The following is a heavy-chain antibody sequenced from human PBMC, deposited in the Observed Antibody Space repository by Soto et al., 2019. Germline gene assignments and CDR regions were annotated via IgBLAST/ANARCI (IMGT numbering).Heavy chain of an antibody. CDR2: IYYSGST. CDR3: ARDPIPGGMDV. CDR1: GGSISSYY. V-gene: IGHV4-59*01. Sequence: PSGTLSLTCTVSGGSISSYYWSWIRQPPGKGLEWIGYIYYSGSTNYNPSLKSRVTISVDTSKNQFSLKLSSVTAADPAVYYCARDPIPGGMDVWGQGTTVTVSS. D-gene: IGHD2-21*01. J-gene: IGHJ6*02.